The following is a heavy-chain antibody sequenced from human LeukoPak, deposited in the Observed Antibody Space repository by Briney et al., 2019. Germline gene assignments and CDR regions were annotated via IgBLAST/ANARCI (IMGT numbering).Heavy chain of an antibody. D-gene: IGHD4-17*01. J-gene: IGHJ4*02. Sequence: GGSLRLSCAASGLTVTNNYWHWVRQPPGKGPEWISILYSDGDTKYADSVKGRFTFSRDSSRNTLYLQMNGLRAEDAAVYYCTYGDYPLTYWGQGTLVSVSS. V-gene: IGHV3-66*01. CDR1: GLTVTNNY. CDR2: LYSDGDT. CDR3: TYGDYPLTY.